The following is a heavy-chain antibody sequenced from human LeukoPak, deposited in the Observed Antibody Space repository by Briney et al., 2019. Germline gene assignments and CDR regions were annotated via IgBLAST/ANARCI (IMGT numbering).Heavy chain of an antibody. CDR3: AKVTSSGWYSLDY. CDR1: GFTFNSYF. CDR2: ISYAGSNK. V-gene: IGHV3-30*18. D-gene: IGHD6-19*01. Sequence: PAESLRLSCAASGFTFNSYFMHWVRQAPGKGLEWVAVISYAGSNKYYADPVKGRFTISRDNSENTLYLQINSLRAEDTAVYYCAKVTSSGWYSLDYWGQGTLVTVSS. J-gene: IGHJ4*02.